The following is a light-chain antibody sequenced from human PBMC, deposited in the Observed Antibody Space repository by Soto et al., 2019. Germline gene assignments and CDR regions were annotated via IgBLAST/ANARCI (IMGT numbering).Light chain of an antibody. J-gene: IGLJ1*01. CDR1: SSNIGSHT. Sequence: QSVLTQAPSASGTPGQRVTISCSGSSSNIGSHTVNWYQQLPGTAPKLLIYSNNQRPSGVPDRFSGSKSGTSASLAISGLQSEDEADYYCAAWDDSLNGGVFGTGTKVTVL. CDR3: AAWDDSLNGGV. CDR2: SNN. V-gene: IGLV1-44*01.